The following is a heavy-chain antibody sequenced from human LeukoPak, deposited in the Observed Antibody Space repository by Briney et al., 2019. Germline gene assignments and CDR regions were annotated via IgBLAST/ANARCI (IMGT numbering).Heavy chain of an antibody. Sequence: SGTLSLTCAVSGGSISSSNWWSWVRQPPGKGLEWIGEIYHSGSTNYNPSLKSRVTISVDTSKNQFSLKLSSVTAADTAVYYCARAGEYYDFWSGSGYFDLWGRGTLVTVSS. J-gene: IGHJ2*01. CDR2: IYHSGST. D-gene: IGHD3-3*01. V-gene: IGHV4-4*02. CDR1: GGSISSSNW. CDR3: ARAGEYYDFWSGSGYFDL.